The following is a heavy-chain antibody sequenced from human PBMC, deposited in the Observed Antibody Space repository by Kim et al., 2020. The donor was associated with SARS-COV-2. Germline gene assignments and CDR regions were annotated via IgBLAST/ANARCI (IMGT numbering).Heavy chain of an antibody. V-gene: IGHV1-18*04. CDR3: ASTVTTWGVSNYYYYGMDV. J-gene: IGHJ6*02. Sequence: ASVKVSCKASGYTFTSYGISWVRQAPGQGLEWMGWISAYNGNTNYAQKLQGRVTMTTDTSTSTAYMELRSLRSDDTAVYYCASTVTTWGVSNYYYYGMDVWGQGTTVTVSS. CDR2: ISAYNGNT. D-gene: IGHD4-17*01. CDR1: GYTFTSYG.